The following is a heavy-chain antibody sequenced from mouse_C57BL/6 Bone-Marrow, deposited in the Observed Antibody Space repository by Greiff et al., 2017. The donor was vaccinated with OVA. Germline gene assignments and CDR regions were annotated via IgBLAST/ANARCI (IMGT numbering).Heavy chain of an antibody. D-gene: IGHD2-3*01. CDR3: ARHENDGYYFDY. Sequence: EVQLVESGGGLVQPGGSLKLSCAASGFTFSDYYMYWVRQTPEKRLEWVAYISNGGGSTYYPDTVKGRFTISRDNAKNTLYLQMSCLKSEDTAMYDCARHENDGYYFDYWGQGTTLTVSS. J-gene: IGHJ2*01. CDR2: ISNGGGST. V-gene: IGHV5-12*01. CDR1: GFTFSDYY.